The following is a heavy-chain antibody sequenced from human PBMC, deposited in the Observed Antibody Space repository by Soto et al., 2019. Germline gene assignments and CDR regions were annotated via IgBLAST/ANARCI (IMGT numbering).Heavy chain of an antibody. CDR3: ARVPTALIAAAQT. Sequence: SETLSLTYPVSGGSVSSGSYYWRWLRQPPGKGLEWIGYIYYSGSTNYNPSLKSRVTISVDTSKNQFSLKLSSVTAADTAVYYCARVPTALIAAAQTWGQGTMVTVSS. CDR1: GGSVSSGSYY. D-gene: IGHD6-13*01. V-gene: IGHV4-61*01. CDR2: IYYSGST. J-gene: IGHJ3*01.